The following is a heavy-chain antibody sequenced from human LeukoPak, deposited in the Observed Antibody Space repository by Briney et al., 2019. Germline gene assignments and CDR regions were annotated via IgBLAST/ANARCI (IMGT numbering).Heavy chain of an antibody. J-gene: IGHJ4*02. V-gene: IGHV5-51*01. Sequence: GESLKISCKGSGYSFTNYWIGWVRQMPGKGLEWMGIIYPGGSDPRYSPSFQGQVIISADKSISTAYLQWSSLKASDTAMYYCARHVREDTRFLDYWGLGTLVTVSS. D-gene: IGHD2-15*01. CDR1: GYSFTNYW. CDR2: IYPGGSDP. CDR3: ARHVREDTRFLDY.